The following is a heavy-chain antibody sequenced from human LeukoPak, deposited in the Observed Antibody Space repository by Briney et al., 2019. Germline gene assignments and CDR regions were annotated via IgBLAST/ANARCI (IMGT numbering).Heavy chain of an antibody. D-gene: IGHD2-21*02. CDR1: GGSISSNSYY. CDR2: IFHSGST. V-gene: IGHV4-39*01. Sequence: PSETLSLTCTVSGGSISSNSYYWGWIRQPPGKGLAWIGTIFHSGSTDYNPSLKSRATISVDTSKNQFSLKLTSVTAADTAVYYCARHGHHGDHDYWGQGTLVTVSS. CDR3: ARHGHHGDHDY. J-gene: IGHJ4*02.